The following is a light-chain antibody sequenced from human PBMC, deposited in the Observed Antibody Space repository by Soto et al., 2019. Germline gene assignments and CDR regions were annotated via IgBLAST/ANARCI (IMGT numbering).Light chain of an antibody. CDR3: SSYTSSSTLV. Sequence: QSVLTQPASVSGSPGQSITISCTGTNSDVGGYNYVSWYQQYPGKAPKPIIYEVSNRPSGVSNRFSGSKSGNTASLTISGLQAEDEADYYCSSYTSSSTLVFGGGTKVTVL. CDR1: NSDVGGYNY. CDR2: EVS. V-gene: IGLV2-14*01. J-gene: IGLJ3*02.